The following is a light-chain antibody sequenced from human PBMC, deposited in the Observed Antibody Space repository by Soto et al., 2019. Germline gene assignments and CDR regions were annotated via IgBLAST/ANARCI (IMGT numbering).Light chain of an antibody. V-gene: IGKV4-1*01. Sequence: DVVLTQSPDSLAVSLGERATINCKSSQSVFYNSNNKNYLAWYQQRVGQPPKLLIYWASTRQSGAPDRFSGSGSGTDFTLTISSLQAEDVAVYFCQQYFSSPLTFGGGTKVEIK. J-gene: IGKJ4*01. CDR2: WAS. CDR3: QQYFSSPLT. CDR1: QSVFYNSNNKNY.